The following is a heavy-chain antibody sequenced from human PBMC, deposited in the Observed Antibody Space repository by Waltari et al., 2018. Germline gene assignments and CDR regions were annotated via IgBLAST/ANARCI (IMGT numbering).Heavy chain of an antibody. V-gene: IGHV4-38-2*02. CDR2: VYHSGST. CDR3: ARDRSSAVSYYFDY. D-gene: IGHD6-19*01. Sequence: QVQLQESIPGLVQPSETLSLTCAVSGYSISSGSYWGWIRQPPGKGLEWIGSVYHSGSTYYNPSLKSRVTISVDTSKNQFSLNLSSVTAADTAVYYCARDRSSAVSYYFDYWGQGTLVTVSS. CDR1: GYSISSGSY. J-gene: IGHJ4*02.